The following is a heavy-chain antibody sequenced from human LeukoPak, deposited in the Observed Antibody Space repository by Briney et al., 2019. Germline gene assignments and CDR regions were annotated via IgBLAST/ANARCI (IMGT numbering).Heavy chain of an antibody. Sequence: GGSLRLSCAASGFTFDDYGMSWVRQAPGKGLEWVSGINWNGGSTGYADSVKGRFTISRDNAKNSLYLQMNSLRDEDTAVYSCARDGVRDGLYFDRWGQGTLVTVSS. CDR2: INWNGGST. CDR1: GFTFDDYG. D-gene: IGHD5-24*01. CDR3: ARDGVRDGLYFDR. J-gene: IGHJ4*02. V-gene: IGHV3-20*04.